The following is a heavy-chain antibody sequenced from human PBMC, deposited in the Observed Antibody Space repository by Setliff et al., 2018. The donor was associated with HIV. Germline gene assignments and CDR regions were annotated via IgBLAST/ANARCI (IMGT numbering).Heavy chain of an antibody. CDR2: VYYTGST. CDR1: GGSISSYY. CDR3: ARHQGKYYDSSGYSGWFFGL. Sequence: PSETLSLTCTVSGGSISSYYWSWIRQPPGKGLEWIGYVYYTGSTNYNPSLKSRVTISIDTSKNQFSLKLSSVTAADTAVYYCARHQGKYYDSSGYSGWFFGLWGRGTLVTVSS. D-gene: IGHD3-22*01. J-gene: IGHJ2*01. V-gene: IGHV4-59*08.